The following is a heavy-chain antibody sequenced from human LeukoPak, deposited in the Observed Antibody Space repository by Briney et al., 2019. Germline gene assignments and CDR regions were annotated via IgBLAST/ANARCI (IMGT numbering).Heavy chain of an antibody. CDR2: IFTTGTT. CDR1: GFTVSGTY. V-gene: IGHV3-53*01. CDR3: AGDRRTSGWYAS. D-gene: IGHD6-19*01. J-gene: IGHJ5*02. Sequence: GGSLRLSCVVSGFTVSGTYISWFRQTPGKGLKWVSVIFTTGTTYYADSVKGRFTLSRDNVENTVHLQMSSLTAEDTALYYCAGDRRTSGWYASWGQGTLVTVSS.